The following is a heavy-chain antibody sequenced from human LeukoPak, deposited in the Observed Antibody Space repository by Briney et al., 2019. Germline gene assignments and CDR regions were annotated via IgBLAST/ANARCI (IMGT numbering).Heavy chain of an antibody. D-gene: IGHD6-19*01. V-gene: IGHV3-30*02. Sequence: GGSLRLSCVASGIIFSSYGMHWVRQAPGKGLEWVAFIRYDGSNKYYTDSVKGRFTISRDNSKNTLYLQMHSLRDEDTAVYYCAKVGSGWYGVDSWGQGTLVTVSS. CDR3: AKVGSGWYGVDS. J-gene: IGHJ4*02. CDR2: IRYDGSNK. CDR1: GIIFSSYG.